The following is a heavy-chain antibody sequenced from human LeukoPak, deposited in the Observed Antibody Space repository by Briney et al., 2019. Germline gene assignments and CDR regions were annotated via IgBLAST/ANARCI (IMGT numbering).Heavy chain of an antibody. CDR2: INPKSGGR. D-gene: IGHD2-2*01. Sequence: ASVTVSCKASGYTFTDYYMHWVRQAPGQGLEWMGWINPKSGGRSYAPRFQGRVTMTRDTSISTAYMELSRLRSDDTAVYYCATGERLVPAAMWFDYWGQGTLVTVSS. CDR1: GYTFTDYY. J-gene: IGHJ4*02. CDR3: ATGERLVPAAMWFDY. V-gene: IGHV1-2*02.